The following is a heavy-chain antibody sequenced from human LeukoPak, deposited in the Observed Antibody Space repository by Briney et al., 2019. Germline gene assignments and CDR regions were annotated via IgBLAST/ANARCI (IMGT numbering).Heavy chain of an antibody. Sequence: GGSLRLSCAASGFTFSSYAMSWVRQAPGKGLEWVSAISGSGGSTYYAHSVKGRFTISRDNSNNTPYLQMNSLRAEETAAYYCGKGFFPSSITMVRGVIKRSGFGDAFDIWGQGTMVTVSS. V-gene: IGHV3-23*01. D-gene: IGHD3-10*01. CDR2: ISGSGGST. CDR3: GKGFFPSSITMVRGVIKRSGFGDAFDI. J-gene: IGHJ3*02. CDR1: GFTFSSYA.